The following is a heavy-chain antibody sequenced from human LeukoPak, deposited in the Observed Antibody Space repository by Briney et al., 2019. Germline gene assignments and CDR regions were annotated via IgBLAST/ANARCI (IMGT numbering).Heavy chain of an antibody. D-gene: IGHD2-8*02. Sequence: PSETLSLTCTVSGGSISSSSYYWGWIRQPPGKGLEWIRSIYYSGSTYYNPSLKSRVTISVDTSKNQFSLKLNSVTAADTAVYYCARPTLILAKTAVDAFDIWGQGTMVTVSS. V-gene: IGHV4-39*01. CDR2: IYYSGST. CDR1: GGSISSSSYY. CDR3: ARPTLILAKTAVDAFDI. J-gene: IGHJ3*02.